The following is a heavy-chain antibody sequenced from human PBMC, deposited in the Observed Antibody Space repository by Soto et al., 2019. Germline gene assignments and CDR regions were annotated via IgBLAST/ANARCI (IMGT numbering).Heavy chain of an antibody. Sequence: GESLKISCKGSGYSFTSYWIGWVRQMPGKGLEWMGIIYPGDSDTRYSPSFQGQVTISADKTISTAYLPPSSLKAPDTGMYYCARHSRSGGSWTFDYWGHGTLVPVSS. J-gene: IGHJ4*01. CDR3: ARHSRSGGSWTFDY. V-gene: IGHV5-51*01. CDR1: GYSFTSYW. D-gene: IGHD2-15*01. CDR2: IYPGDSDT.